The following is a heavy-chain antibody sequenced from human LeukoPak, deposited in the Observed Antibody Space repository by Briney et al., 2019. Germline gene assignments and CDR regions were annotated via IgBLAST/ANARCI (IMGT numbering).Heavy chain of an antibody. D-gene: IGHD2-2*01. CDR1: GYTFTSYG. Sequence: GASVTVSCKASGYTFTSYGISWVRQAPGQGLEWMGWISAYNGNTNYAQKLQGRVTMTTDTSTSTAYMELRSLRSDDTAVYYCARRSCSSTSCYDAFDIWGQGTMVTVSS. CDR3: ARRSCSSTSCYDAFDI. V-gene: IGHV1-18*01. CDR2: ISAYNGNT. J-gene: IGHJ3*02.